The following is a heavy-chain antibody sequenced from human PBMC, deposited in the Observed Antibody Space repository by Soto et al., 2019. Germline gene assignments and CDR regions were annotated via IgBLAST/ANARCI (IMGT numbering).Heavy chain of an antibody. CDR1: GYTFTSYG. CDR2: ISAYNGNT. Sequence: ASLKVSCKAAGYTFTSYGISWVRQAPGQGLEWMGWISAYNGNTGYSQNFQGRVTITRDTTASTAYMELSGLRSEDTAVYYCARKDYYGSGSYHFDYWGQGTLVTVSS. CDR3: ARKDYYGSGSYHFDY. V-gene: IGHV1-18*04. D-gene: IGHD3-10*01. J-gene: IGHJ4*02.